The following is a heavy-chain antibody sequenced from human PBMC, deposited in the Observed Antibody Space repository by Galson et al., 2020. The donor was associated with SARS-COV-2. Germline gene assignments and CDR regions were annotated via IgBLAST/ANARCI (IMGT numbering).Heavy chain of an antibody. Sequence: GGSLRLSCAASGFTFSSYGMHWVRQAPGKGLEWVAVIWYDGSNKYYADSVKGRFTISRDKSKNTLYLQMNSLRAEDTAVYYCAKAGITGTRARGGYFDYWGQGTLVTVSS. CDR1: GFTFSSYG. D-gene: IGHD1-7*01. CDR3: AKAGITGTRARGGYFDY. CDR2: IWYDGSNK. V-gene: IGHV3-33*03. J-gene: IGHJ4*02.